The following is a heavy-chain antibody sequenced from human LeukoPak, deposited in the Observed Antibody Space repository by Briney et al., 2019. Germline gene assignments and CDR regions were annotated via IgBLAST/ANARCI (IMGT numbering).Heavy chain of an antibody. CDR2: IYYSGST. Sequence: SETLSLTCAVSGGSISSYYWSWIRQPPGKGLEWIGYIYYSGSTNYNPSLKSRVTISVDTSKNQFSLKLSSVTAADMAVYYCARAGEMATIVFDYWGQGTLVTVSS. J-gene: IGHJ4*02. V-gene: IGHV4-59*01. CDR1: GGSISSYY. D-gene: IGHD5-12*01. CDR3: ARAGEMATIVFDY.